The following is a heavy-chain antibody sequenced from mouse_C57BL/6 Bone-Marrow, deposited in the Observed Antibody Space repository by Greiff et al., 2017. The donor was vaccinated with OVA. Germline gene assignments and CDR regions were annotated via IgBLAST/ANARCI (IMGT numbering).Heavy chain of an antibody. CDR2: ISSGGDYI. J-gene: IGHJ4*01. CDR1: GFTFSSYA. Sequence: DVKLVESGAGLVKPGGSLKLSCAASGFTFSSYAMSWVRQTPEKRLEWVAYISSGGDYIYYADTVKGRFTISRDKTRNTLYLQMSSLKSEDTAMYYCTRLLDAMDYWGQGTSVTVSS. D-gene: IGHD2-1*01. CDR3: TRLLDAMDY. V-gene: IGHV5-9-1*02.